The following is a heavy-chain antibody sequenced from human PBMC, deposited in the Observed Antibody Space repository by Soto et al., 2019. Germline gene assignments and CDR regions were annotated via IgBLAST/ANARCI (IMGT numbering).Heavy chain of an antibody. CDR3: ARDSMNLDSSNWFDP. CDR2: ISYDGSNK. CDR1: GFTFSSYA. V-gene: IGHV3-30-3*01. D-gene: IGHD5-18*01. Sequence: QVQLVESGGGVVQPGRSLRLSCAASGFTFSSYAMHWVRQAPGKGLEWVAVISYDGSNKYYADSVKGRFTISRDNSKNTLNLQMNSLRAEDTAVYYCARDSMNLDSSNWFDPWGQGTLVTVSS. J-gene: IGHJ5*02.